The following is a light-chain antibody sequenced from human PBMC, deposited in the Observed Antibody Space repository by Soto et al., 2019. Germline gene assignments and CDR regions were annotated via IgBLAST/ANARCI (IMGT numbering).Light chain of an antibody. CDR2: GTS. CDR1: QRVSSRF. Sequence: VLTQSPDTLSLSPGERATLSCRASQRVSSRFFAWYQQKPAQAPRLLIYGTSNRAAGIPDRFSGAWSWTDFTLTSSRLAPEYFAVYYCQQFGYSLWTFGQGTKFEI. V-gene: IGKV3-20*01. J-gene: IGKJ1*01. CDR3: QQFGYSLWT.